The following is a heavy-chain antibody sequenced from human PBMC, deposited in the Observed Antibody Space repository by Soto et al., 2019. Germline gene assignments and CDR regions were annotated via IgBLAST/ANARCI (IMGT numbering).Heavy chain of an antibody. CDR3: AREWIGFCSGGSCLGLGYFDY. CDR1: GYSFTGYY. V-gene: IGHV1-2*04. Sequence: ASVKVSCKASGYSFTGYYMHWVRQAPGQGLEWMGWINPNSGGTKYAQKFQGWVTMTRDTSISTAYMELSRLRSDDTAVYYCAREWIGFCSGGSCLGLGYFDYWGQGTPVTV. J-gene: IGHJ4*02. CDR2: INPNSGGT. D-gene: IGHD2-15*01.